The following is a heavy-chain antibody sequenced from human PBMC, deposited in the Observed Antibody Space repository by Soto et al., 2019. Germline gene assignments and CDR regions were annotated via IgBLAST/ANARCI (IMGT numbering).Heavy chain of an antibody. Sequence: QVQLVQSGAEVKKPGSSVKVSCKTSGGTFSTYSIVWGRQAPGEGLEWMGGIIPIFGTANYAQKFQDRVTLTAGKSTNTAIMELSSLKSVDTAMYYCASTSGNNYGVGTNYYFDYWGQGTLVTVSS. CDR1: GGTFSTYS. D-gene: IGHD5-18*01. V-gene: IGHV1-69*06. CDR3: ASTSGNNYGVGTNYYFDY. J-gene: IGHJ4*02. CDR2: IIPIFGTA.